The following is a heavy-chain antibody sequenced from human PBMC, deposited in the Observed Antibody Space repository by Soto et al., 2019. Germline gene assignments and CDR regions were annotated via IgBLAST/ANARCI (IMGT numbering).Heavy chain of an antibody. V-gene: IGHV4-31*03. Sequence: SETLSLTCTVSGDSISSRGYYWSWIRQHPGKGLEWIGYIHKSGSAYYNPSLESRVTISLDTSNNRFSLKLRSVTAADTAVYYCSRELFGGYSPAAYCGQGTLVTVSS. CDR3: SRELFGGYSPAAY. CDR2: IHKSGSA. J-gene: IGHJ4*02. D-gene: IGHD2-15*01. CDR1: GDSISSRGYY.